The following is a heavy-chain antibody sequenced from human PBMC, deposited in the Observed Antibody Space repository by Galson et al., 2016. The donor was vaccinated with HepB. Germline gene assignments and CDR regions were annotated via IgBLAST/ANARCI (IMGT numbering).Heavy chain of an antibody. D-gene: IGHD2-2*02. CDR3: AIYIHPKFDP. Sequence: SLRLSCAASGVTFARYSMTWVRQAPGKGLEWVSAMGGPGDGPYYAGSVQGRFILSRDESYNTVYLQMNSLRAEDTAIYYCAIYIHPKFDPWGQGTLVTVSS. CDR1: GVTFARYS. V-gene: IGHV3-23*01. J-gene: IGHJ5*02. CDR2: MGGPGDGP.